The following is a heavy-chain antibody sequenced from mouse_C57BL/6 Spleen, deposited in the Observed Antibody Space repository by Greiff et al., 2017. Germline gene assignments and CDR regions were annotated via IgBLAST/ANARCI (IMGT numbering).Heavy chain of an antibody. CDR1: GYTFTSYW. V-gene: IGHV1-7*01. CDR2: INPSSGYT. J-gene: IGHJ3*01. CDR3: ARDLYYSNGSAY. Sequence: QVQLQQSGAELAKPGASVKLSCKASGYTFTSYWMHWVKQRPGQGLEWIGYINPSSGYTKYKQKFKDKAPLTADKSSSTAYMQLSSLTYEDSAVYYCARDLYYSNGSAYWGQGTLVTVSA. D-gene: IGHD2-5*01.